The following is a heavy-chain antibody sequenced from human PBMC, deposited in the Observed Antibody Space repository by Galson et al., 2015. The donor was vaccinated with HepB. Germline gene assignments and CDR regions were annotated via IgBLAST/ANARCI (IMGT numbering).Heavy chain of an antibody. CDR3: ARGEYYGSGSYYQNWFDP. CDR1: GFTFSSYS. Sequence: SLRLSCAASGFTFSSYSMNWVRQAPGKGLEWVSSISSSSSYIYYADSVKGRFTISRDNAKNSLYLQMNSLRAEDTAVYYCARGEYYGSGSYYQNWFDPWGQGTLVTVSS. J-gene: IGHJ5*02. CDR2: ISSSSSYI. D-gene: IGHD3-10*01. V-gene: IGHV3-21*01.